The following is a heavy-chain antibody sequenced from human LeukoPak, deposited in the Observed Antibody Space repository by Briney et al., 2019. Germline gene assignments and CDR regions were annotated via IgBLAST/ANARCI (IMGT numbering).Heavy chain of an antibody. Sequence: ASVKVSCKASGYTFTSYYMHWVRQAPGQGLEWMGILSPSGGSTSYAQKFEGRVTMTRDTSTSTVYMELSSLRSEDTAVYYCARVVWQLRAFDIWGQGTMVTVSS. CDR2: LSPSGGST. D-gene: IGHD6-13*01. CDR1: GYTFTSYY. CDR3: ARVVWQLRAFDI. J-gene: IGHJ3*02. V-gene: IGHV1-46*01.